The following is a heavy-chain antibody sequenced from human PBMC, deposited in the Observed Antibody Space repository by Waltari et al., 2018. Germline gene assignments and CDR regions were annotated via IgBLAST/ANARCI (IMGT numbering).Heavy chain of an antibody. CDR3: ATGWSRHPTGDALDY. J-gene: IGHJ3*01. CDR1: GDSINHGYYY. V-gene: IGHV4-61*02. CDR2: VSSSGTT. D-gene: IGHD2-8*01. Sequence: QVQLQESGPGLVRPSQTLSLPCSVSGDSINHGYYYWTWIRQPAGKGLQWSGRVSSSGTTTYHPSLESRVTISVDTSRNQFSLNLASVTAADTAVYLCATGWSRHPTGDALDYWGRGTLVTVSS.